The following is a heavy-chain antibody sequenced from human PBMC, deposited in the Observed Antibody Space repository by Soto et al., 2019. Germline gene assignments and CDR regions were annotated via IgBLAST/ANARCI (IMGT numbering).Heavy chain of an antibody. CDR1: GAPITINY. Sequence: SETLSLTCTVSGAPITINYWSWIRQAPGKGLEWIGYIYYSGSTTYNPSLKSRVTMSADTSKDQFSLKLNSVTAADTAVYYCARDARGPYDHWGPGILVTVSS. V-gene: IGHV4-59*01. D-gene: IGHD2-15*01. J-gene: IGHJ4*01. CDR2: IYYSGST. CDR3: ARDARGPYDH.